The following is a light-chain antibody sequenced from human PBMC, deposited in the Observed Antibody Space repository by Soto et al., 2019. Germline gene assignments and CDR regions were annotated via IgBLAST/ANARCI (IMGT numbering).Light chain of an antibody. CDR2: GIS. V-gene: IGKV3-15*01. Sequence: EIVMTQSPATLSVSPGERATLSCRASQSVRNNLAWYQQKPGQAPRLLISGISTRATGISARFSGSGSGTEFTLTISSLQSEDFAVYYCQQYNNWPGTVGQGTKVDIK. CDR3: QQYNNWPGT. CDR1: QSVRNN. J-gene: IGKJ1*01.